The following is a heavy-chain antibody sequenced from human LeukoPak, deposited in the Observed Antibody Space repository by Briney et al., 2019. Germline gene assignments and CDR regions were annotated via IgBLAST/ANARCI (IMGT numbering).Heavy chain of an antibody. D-gene: IGHD2-2*01. CDR1: GFTFSSYG. CDR3: AKEVCGGRVKKYPRTSCYHNWFDP. J-gene: IGHJ5*02. Sequence: PGGSLRLSCAASGFTFSSYGMHWVRQVPGKGLEWVAVISYDGSNKYYADSVKGRFTISRDNSKNTLYLQMNSLRAEDTAVYYCAKEVCGGRVKKYPRTSCYHNWFDPWGQGTLVTVSS. V-gene: IGHV3-30*18. CDR2: ISYDGSNK.